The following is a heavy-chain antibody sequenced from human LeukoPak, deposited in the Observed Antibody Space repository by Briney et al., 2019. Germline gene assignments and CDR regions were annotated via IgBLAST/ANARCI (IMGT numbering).Heavy chain of an antibody. D-gene: IGHD3-3*01. V-gene: IGHV3-73*01. CDR3: ARPTDSGYYMN. Sequence: GGSLNLSCEPSGFTFSGSAMHWVRQASGKGRECVGRIRSKANSYATAYGAPVKGRFTISRDDSKNTAYLQMNSLKTEDTAIYYCARPTDSGYYMNWGQGTLVTVSS. J-gene: IGHJ4*02. CDR2: IRSKANSYAT. CDR1: GFTFSGSA.